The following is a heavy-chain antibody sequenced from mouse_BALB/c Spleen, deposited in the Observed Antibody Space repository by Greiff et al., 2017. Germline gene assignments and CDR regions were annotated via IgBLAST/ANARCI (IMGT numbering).Heavy chain of an antibody. CDR2: IDPETGGT. Sequence: QVQLQQSGAELVRPGASVTLSCKASGYTFTDYEMHWVKQTPVHGLEWIGAIDPETGGTAYNQKFKGKATLTADKSSSTAYMELRSLTSEDSAVYYCARRDYYGSRGAMDYWGQGTSVTVSS. J-gene: IGHJ4*01. CDR1: GYTFTDYE. CDR3: ARRDYYGSRGAMDY. D-gene: IGHD1-1*01. V-gene: IGHV1-15*01.